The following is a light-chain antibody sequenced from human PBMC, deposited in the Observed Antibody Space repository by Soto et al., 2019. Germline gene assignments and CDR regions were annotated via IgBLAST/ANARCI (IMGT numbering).Light chain of an antibody. J-gene: IGLJ3*02. V-gene: IGLV4-69*01. CDR2: LNNDGSH. Sequence: QPVLTQSPSASASLGASVKLTCTLSSGHSSYAIAWHQQQPEKGPRYLMKLNNDGSHSKGDGFPDRFSGSSSGAERYLTISSLQSEDEADYYCQTWGTGTWVFGGGTKLTVL. CDR1: SGHSSYA. CDR3: QTWGTGTWV.